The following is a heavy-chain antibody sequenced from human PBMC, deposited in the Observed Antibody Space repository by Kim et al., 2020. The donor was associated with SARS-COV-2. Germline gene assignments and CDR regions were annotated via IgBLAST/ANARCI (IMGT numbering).Heavy chain of an antibody. CDR2: ISSSGSTI. CDR1: GFTFSSYE. CDR3: ARAKFDWLLYSYGMDV. Sequence: GGSLRLSCAASGFTFSSYEINWVRQAPGKGLEWVSYISSSGSTIYYADSVKGRFTISRDNAKNSLYLQMNSLRAEDTAVYYCARAKFDWLLYSYGMDVWGQGTTVTVSS. J-gene: IGHJ6*02. D-gene: IGHD3-9*01. V-gene: IGHV3-48*03.